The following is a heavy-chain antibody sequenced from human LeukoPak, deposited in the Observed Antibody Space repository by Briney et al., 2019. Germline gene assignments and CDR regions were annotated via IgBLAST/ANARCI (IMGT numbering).Heavy chain of an antibody. V-gene: IGHV1-69*05. CDR2: IIPIFGTA. J-gene: IGHJ5*02. CDR1: GGTFSSYA. D-gene: IGHD6-6*01. CDR3: AREASDGSSFYNWFDP. Sequence: SVKVSCKASGGTFSSYAISWVRQAPGQGLEWTGGIIPIFGTANYAQKFQGRVTITTDESTSTAYMELSSLRSEDTAVYYCAREASDGSSFYNWFDPWGQGTLVTVSS.